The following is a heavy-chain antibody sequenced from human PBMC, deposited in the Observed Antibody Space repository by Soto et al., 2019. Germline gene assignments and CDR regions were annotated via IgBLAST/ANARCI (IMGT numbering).Heavy chain of an antibody. V-gene: IGHV1-69*01. Sequence: QAQVVQSGAEVRKPGSSVKLSCKASEGTFNSYAIAWVRQAPGQGLEWMGGIIPYYNTLNYAQKFQDRVTITADDSTNTVYMELSSLRSDGTAVYFCASGASRWYPYFFDSWAQGTLVTGSS. CDR2: IIPYYNTL. CDR1: EGTFNSYA. CDR3: ASGASRWYPYFFDS. J-gene: IGHJ4*02. D-gene: IGHD6-13*01.